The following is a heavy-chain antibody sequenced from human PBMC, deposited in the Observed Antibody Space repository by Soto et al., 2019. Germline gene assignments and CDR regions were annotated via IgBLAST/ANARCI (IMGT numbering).Heavy chain of an antibody. D-gene: IGHD2-2*01. J-gene: IGHJ6*02. CDR1: GGSISSGPYS. Sequence: SETLSLTSSVSGGSISSGPYSWGWIRQPPGKGLEWIGTFHYSGRTYYSPSLESRVTISVDTSKNQFSLKVSSVTAADTAVFYCARLAGYCSGTSCYGYYGMDVWGQGTTVT. CDR2: FHYSGRT. CDR3: ARLAGYCSGTSCYGYYGMDV. V-gene: IGHV4-39*01.